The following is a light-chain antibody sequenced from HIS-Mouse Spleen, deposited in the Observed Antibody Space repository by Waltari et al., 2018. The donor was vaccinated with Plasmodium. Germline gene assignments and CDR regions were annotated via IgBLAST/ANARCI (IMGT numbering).Light chain of an antibody. CDR3: YSTDSSGNHRV. CDR1: ALPKQY. J-gene: IGLJ3*02. CDR2: EDS. V-gene: IGLV3-10*01. Sequence: SYALTQPPSVSVSPGQTARSTCSGDALPKQYAYWYQQKSGQAPVLVIYEDSKRPSGIPERFSGSSSGTMATLTISGAQVEDEADYYCYSTDSSGNHRVFGGGTKLTVL.